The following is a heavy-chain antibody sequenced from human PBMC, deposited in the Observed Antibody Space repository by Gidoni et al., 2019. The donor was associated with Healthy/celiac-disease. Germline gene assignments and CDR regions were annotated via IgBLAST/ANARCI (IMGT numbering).Heavy chain of an antibody. CDR1: GFTVSSNC. Sequence: EVQLVESGGGLVQPGGSLRLSCAASGFTVSSNCMSWVRQAPGKGLEWVSVSYSGGSTYYADSVKGRFTISRDNYKKTMYLQMNSLRAEDTAVYYCARGTSPGWFDPWGQGTLVTVSS. V-gene: IGHV3-66*01. J-gene: IGHJ5*02. D-gene: IGHD2-2*01. CDR2: SYSGGST. CDR3: ARGTSPGWFDP.